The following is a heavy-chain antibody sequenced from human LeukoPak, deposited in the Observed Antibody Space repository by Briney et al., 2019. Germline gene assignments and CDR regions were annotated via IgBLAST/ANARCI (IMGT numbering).Heavy chain of an antibody. Sequence: GESLKLSCKGSRYSFTDFWIGWVRQMPGKGLEWMGIIWPGDSDTRYSPSFQGQVTISVDKSISTAYLQWRSLKASDTAIYYCARLGYCSTTSCKGGGFDAWGQGTLVTVSS. CDR3: ARLGYCSTTSCKGGGFDA. V-gene: IGHV5-51*01. J-gene: IGHJ4*02. CDR2: IWPGDSDT. CDR1: RYSFTDFW. D-gene: IGHD2-2*03.